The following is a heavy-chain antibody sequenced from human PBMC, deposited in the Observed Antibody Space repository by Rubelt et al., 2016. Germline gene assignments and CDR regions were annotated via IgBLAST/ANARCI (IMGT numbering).Heavy chain of an antibody. CDR3: ARGDIAARLQY. Sequence: QLHLHESGPGQVRPSETLSLTCTVSGDPINTNNYYWGWIRQPPGKGLQWIGSLFSGSTSYNPSLKSRVTFSVDSSKNQFSLKVNSVTAADTAVYYCARGDIAARLQYWGQGTQVTVSS. CDR2: LFSGST. V-gene: IGHV4-39*07. CDR1: GDPINTNNYY. J-gene: IGHJ4*02. D-gene: IGHD6-6*01.